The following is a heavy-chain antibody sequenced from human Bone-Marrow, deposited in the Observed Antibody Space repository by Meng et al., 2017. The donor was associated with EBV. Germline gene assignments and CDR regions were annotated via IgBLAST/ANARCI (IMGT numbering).Heavy chain of an antibody. CDR2: ISSSSSYI. Sequence: EVQLVESGGGLVKPGGSLRLSGAASGVTFSSYSMNWVRQAPGKGLEWVSSISSSSSYIYYADSVKGRFTISRDNAKNSLYLQMNSLRAEDTAVYYCARALAYCGGDCYSGDYYFDYWGQGTLVTVSS. J-gene: IGHJ4*02. V-gene: IGHV3-21*01. D-gene: IGHD2-21*01. CDR3: ARALAYCGGDCYSGDYYFDY. CDR1: GVTFSSYS.